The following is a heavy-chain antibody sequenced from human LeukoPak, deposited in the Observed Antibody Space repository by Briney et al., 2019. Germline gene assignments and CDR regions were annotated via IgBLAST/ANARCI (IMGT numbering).Heavy chain of an antibody. CDR2: ISSSSSSYI. J-gene: IGHJ4*02. Sequence: PGGSLRLSCAASGFTLSSYSMNWVRQAPGKGLEWVSSISSSSSSYIYYGDSVKGRFTISRDNAKNSVYLQMNSLRAEDTAVYYCARGQLYYDSSGFDYWGQGTLVTVSS. V-gene: IGHV3-21*01. CDR3: ARGQLYYDSSGFDY. CDR1: GFTLSSYS. D-gene: IGHD3-22*01.